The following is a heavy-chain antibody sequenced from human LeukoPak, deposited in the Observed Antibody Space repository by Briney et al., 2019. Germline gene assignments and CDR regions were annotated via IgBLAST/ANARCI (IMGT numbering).Heavy chain of an antibody. CDR2: ISPSGGST. Sequence: RASVKVSCKAFGYTFTSNYMHWVRQAPGQGPEWMEVISPSGGSTTYAQKLQGRVTMTTDTSTSTAYMELRSLRSDDTAVYYCARGAVGANPFDYWGQGTLDTVSS. J-gene: IGHJ4*02. CDR1: GYTFTSNY. V-gene: IGHV1-46*01. D-gene: IGHD1-26*01. CDR3: ARGAVGANPFDY.